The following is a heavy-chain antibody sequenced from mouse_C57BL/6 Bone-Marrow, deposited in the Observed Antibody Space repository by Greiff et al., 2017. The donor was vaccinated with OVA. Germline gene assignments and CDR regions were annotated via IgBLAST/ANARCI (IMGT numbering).Heavy chain of an antibody. Sequence: EVQVVESGGDLVKPGGSLKLSCAASGFTFSSYGMSWVRQTPDKRLEWVATISSGGSYTYYPDSVPGRFTISIDNAKKTLYLQMSSLKSDDTAMYYCARRPIYYGYDGWFAYWGQGTLVTVSA. CDR3: ARRPIYYGYDGWFAY. CDR1: GFTFSSYG. CDR2: ISSGGSYT. J-gene: IGHJ3*01. V-gene: IGHV5-6*01. D-gene: IGHD2-2*01.